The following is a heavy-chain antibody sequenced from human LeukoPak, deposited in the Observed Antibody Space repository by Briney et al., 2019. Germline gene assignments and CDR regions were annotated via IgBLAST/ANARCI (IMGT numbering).Heavy chain of an antibody. CDR1: GYTFTTYA. CDR2: INAGNGST. J-gene: IGHJ4*02. CDR3: ALIWFGDRYRGGFDY. V-gene: IGHV1-3*01. D-gene: IGHD3-10*01. Sequence: ASGKVSCKAAGYTFTTYAIHWVRQAPGQRLEWMGWINAGNGSTRYLQKFQGRVTITRDTSASIAYMDLSSLRSEDTAVYYCALIWFGDRYRGGFDYWGQGTLVTVSS.